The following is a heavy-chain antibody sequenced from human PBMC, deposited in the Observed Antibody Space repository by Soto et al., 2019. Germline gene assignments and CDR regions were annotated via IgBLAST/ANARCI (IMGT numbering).Heavy chain of an antibody. CDR2: IYYSGST. V-gene: IGHV4-39*01. CDR1: GGSISSSSYY. J-gene: IGHJ4*02. CDR3: ASCGLQSIASDY. Sequence: PSETLSLTCTVSGGSISSSSYYWGWIRQPPGKGLEWIGSIYYSGSTYYNPSLKSRVTISVDTSKNQFSLKLSSVTAADTAVYYCASCGLQSIASDYWGQGTLVTVSS. D-gene: IGHD4-4*01.